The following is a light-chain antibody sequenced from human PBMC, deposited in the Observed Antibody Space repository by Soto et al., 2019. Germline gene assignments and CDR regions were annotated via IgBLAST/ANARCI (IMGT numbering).Light chain of an antibody. Sequence: EIVLTQSPATLSLSPGERATLSCRASPSVSNSLAWYQQKPGQAPMLLIYDASNRATGIPARFSGIGSGTDFTLTISSLEPEDFTVYYWQQRSNWPRLNFGGGTTVEIK. CDR2: DAS. J-gene: IGKJ4*01. CDR3: QQRSNWPRLN. CDR1: PSVSNS. V-gene: IGKV3-11*01.